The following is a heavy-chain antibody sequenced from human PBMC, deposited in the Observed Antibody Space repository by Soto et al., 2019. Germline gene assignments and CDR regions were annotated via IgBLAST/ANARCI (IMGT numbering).Heavy chain of an antibody. CDR2: LYYTGRT. D-gene: IGHD4-17*01. Sequence: PSETLSLTCTVSGGSISGTSYYWDWIRQPLGKGLEWIGSLYYTGRTYYNPSLESRVTLSVDTSKKQFSLNLSSVTAADMAIYYCARRTSLTHAIDFWGQGTLVTVS. J-gene: IGHJ4*02. CDR3: ARRTSLTHAIDF. CDR1: GGSISGTSYY. V-gene: IGHV4-39*01.